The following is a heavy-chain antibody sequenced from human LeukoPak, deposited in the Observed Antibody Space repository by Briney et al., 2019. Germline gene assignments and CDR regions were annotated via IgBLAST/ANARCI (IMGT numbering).Heavy chain of an antibody. CDR2: IGGGGTT. V-gene: IGHV3-23*01. J-gene: IGHJ4*02. CDR3: AKLGCTGTICYANY. D-gene: IGHD2-2*01. CDR1: GFTFSSSG. Sequence: GGSLRLSCAASGFTFSSSGMSWVRQAPGKGPEWVSSIGGGGTTYYADSVKGRFSISRDNSKNTLYLQMYSLRAEDTALYYCAKLGCTGTICYANYWGQGTLVTVSS.